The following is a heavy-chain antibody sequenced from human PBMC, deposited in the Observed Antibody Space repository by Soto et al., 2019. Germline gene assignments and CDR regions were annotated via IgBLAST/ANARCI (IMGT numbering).Heavy chain of an antibody. D-gene: IGHD6-19*01. CDR2: IWYDGSNK. CDR1: GFTFSSYG. Sequence: QVQLVESGGGVVQPGRSLRLSCAASGFTFSSYGMHWVRQAPGKGLEWVAVIWYDGSNKYYADSVKGRFTISRDNSKNTLDLQMNSLRAEDTAVYYCARDRQQWLGSYGVDVWGQGTTVTVSS. J-gene: IGHJ6*02. CDR3: ARDRQQWLGSYGVDV. V-gene: IGHV3-33*01.